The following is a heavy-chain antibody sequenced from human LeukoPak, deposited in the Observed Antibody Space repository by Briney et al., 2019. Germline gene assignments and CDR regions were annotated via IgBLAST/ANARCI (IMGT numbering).Heavy chain of an antibody. CDR1: GITISDAW. CDR2: IKSKSAGGTT. CDR3: VTPPD. D-gene: IGHD5-18*01. J-gene: IGHJ4*02. V-gene: IGHV3-15*01. Sequence: GGSLRLSCEASGITISDAWMSWVRQAPGKGRGWVGRIKSKSAGGTTDHAAPVKGRFTISRDDSKNTLYLQMNSLTIEDTAVYYCVTPPDWGQGTLVTVSS.